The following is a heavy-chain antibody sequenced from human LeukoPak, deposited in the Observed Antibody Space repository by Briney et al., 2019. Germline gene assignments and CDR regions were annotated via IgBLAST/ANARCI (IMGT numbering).Heavy chain of an antibody. Sequence: ASVKVSCKASGYTFTSYYMHWVRQAPGQGLEWMGIINPSGGSTSYAQKFQGRVTMTRDMSTSTVYMELSSLRSEDTAVYYCARIYYYGSGSYYYYYYYYMDVWGKGTTVTISS. J-gene: IGHJ6*03. CDR3: ARIYYYGSGSYYYYYYYYMDV. CDR1: GYTFTSYY. V-gene: IGHV1-46*01. CDR2: INPSGGST. D-gene: IGHD3-10*01.